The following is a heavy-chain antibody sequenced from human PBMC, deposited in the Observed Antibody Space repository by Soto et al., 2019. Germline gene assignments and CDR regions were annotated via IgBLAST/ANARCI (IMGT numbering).Heavy chain of an antibody. CDR1: GGSFSGYY. J-gene: IGHJ3*02. Sequence: SETLSLTCAVYGGSFSGYYWSWIRQPPGKGLEWIGEINHGGSTNYNPSLKSRVTISVDTSKNQFSLKLSSVTAADTAVYYCGRGLETSGAVDIWGQGTMVTVSS. CDR2: INHGGST. CDR3: GRGLETSGAVDI. V-gene: IGHV4-34*01. D-gene: IGHD5-12*01.